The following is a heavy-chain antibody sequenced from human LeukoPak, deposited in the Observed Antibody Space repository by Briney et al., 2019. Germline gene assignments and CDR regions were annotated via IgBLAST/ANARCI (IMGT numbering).Heavy chain of an antibody. CDR2: IENSGRT. Sequence: SETLSLTCIVSGGSITSDYWSWIRQPPGKGLEWIGYIENSGRTEYNPSLMSRITISVDTSKIQFSLMLSPVTAADAAVYYCARGRYGGYFDCWGQGTLVTVSS. V-gene: IGHV4-59*01. D-gene: IGHD1-1*01. CDR3: ARGRYGGYFDC. J-gene: IGHJ4*02. CDR1: GGSITSDY.